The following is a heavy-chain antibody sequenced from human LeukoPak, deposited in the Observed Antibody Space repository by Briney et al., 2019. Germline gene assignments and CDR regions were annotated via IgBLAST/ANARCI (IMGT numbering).Heavy chain of an antibody. CDR1: GFTFDDYA. J-gene: IGHJ6*03. V-gene: IGHV3-9*03. CDR3: AKGGGGTNYYYMDV. Sequence: PGGSLRLSCAASGFTFDDYAMHWVRQAPGKGLEWVSGISWNSGSIGYADSVKGRFTISRDNAKNSLYLQMNNLRAEDMALYYCAKGGGGTNYYYMDVWGKGTTVTVSS. CDR2: ISWNSGSI. D-gene: IGHD1-1*01.